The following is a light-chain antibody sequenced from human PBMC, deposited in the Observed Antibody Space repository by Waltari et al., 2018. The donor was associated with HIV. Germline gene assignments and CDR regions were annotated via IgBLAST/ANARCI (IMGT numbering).Light chain of an antibody. V-gene: IGLV2-14*01. CDR2: EVS. CDR1: SSDVGGYNY. CDR3: SSYTTSSALV. Sequence: QSALTQPASVSGSPGPSITLSCTGTSSDVGGYNYVSWYQQHPGKAPKLMIYEVSNRPSGISNRFSGSKSGNTASLTISGLQAEDEADYYCSSYTTSSALVFGGGTNLTVL. J-gene: IGLJ2*01.